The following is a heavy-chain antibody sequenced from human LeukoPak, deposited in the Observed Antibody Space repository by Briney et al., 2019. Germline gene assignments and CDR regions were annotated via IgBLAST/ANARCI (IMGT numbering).Heavy chain of an antibody. CDR3: AKDETGTTIGAFDI. D-gene: IGHD1-1*01. Sequence: GRSLRLSCAASGFTFSSYDIHWVRQAPGKGLEWVAIISYDGSNKHYADSLKGRFTISRDNSKNTLYLQMNSLRAEDTAVYYCAKDETGTTIGAFDIWGQGTMVTVSS. CDR1: GFTFSSYD. J-gene: IGHJ3*02. V-gene: IGHV3-30*18. CDR2: ISYDGSNK.